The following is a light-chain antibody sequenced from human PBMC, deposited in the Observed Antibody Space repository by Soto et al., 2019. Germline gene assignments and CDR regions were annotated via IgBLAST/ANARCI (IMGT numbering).Light chain of an antibody. Sequence: ETAMTQSPAALSVSPGEKITLSCRASQSVSRNLAWYQQRPGQTPRLVIYSASTRATGIPVRFSGSGSGTEYTLTISSLQSEDFAVYYCQQYHNWHLTFGGGTKVEIK. CDR1: QSVSRN. CDR2: SAS. CDR3: QQYHNWHLT. J-gene: IGKJ4*01. V-gene: IGKV3-15*01.